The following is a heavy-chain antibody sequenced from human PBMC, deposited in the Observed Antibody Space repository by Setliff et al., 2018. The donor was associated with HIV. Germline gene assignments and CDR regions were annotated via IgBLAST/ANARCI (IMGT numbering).Heavy chain of an antibody. Sequence: GGSLRLSCAASGFTFSDYYMSWIRQAPGKGLEWVSYISSSSYIFYADSLKGRFTISRDNSKNTLYLQMNSLRAEDTAVYYCAKTLPTLYPPHDYYFAMDVWGQGTTVTVSS. CDR1: GFTFSDYY. CDR3: AKTLPTLYPPHDYYFAMDV. CDR2: ISSSSYI. V-gene: IGHV3-11*03. D-gene: IGHD2-15*01. J-gene: IGHJ6*02.